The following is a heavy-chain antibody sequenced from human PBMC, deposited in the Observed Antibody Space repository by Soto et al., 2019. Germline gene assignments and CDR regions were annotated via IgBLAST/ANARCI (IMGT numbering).Heavy chain of an antibody. D-gene: IGHD1-20*01. V-gene: IGHV1-8*01. CDR1: GYTFTIDH. CDR2: MNPNSGNT. Sequence: ASVKGYWKGAGYTFTIDHVDWGRQATGQGLEWMGWMNPNSGNTGYAQKFQGRVTMTRNTSISTAYMELSSLRSEDTAVHYCARDVTGTDYWGQGTLVT. J-gene: IGHJ4*02. CDR3: ARDVTGTDY.